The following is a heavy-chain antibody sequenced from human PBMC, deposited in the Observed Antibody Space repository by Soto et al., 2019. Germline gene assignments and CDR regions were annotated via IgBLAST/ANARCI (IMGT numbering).Heavy chain of an antibody. CDR1: GGSISSGFFF. CDR2: TFHTGAT. Sequence: QVQLQESGPGLVKPSQTLSLTCTVSGGSISSGFFFWSWLRQTPGKGLEWIGYTFHTGATHFNSSLESRLSMSVDTSKNQFSMRLASVTAADTAVYSCARAGHVGAARSVCHTFWGQGVPVTVSS. J-gene: IGHJ4*02. V-gene: IGHV4-30-4*01. CDR3: ARAGHVGAARSVCHTF. D-gene: IGHD1-26*01.